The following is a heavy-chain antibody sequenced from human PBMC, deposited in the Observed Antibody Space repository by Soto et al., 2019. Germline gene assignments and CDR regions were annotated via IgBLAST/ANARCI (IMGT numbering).Heavy chain of an antibody. Sequence: GGSLRLSCAASGFTFSSYGMHWVRQAPGKGLEWVAGIWYDGSNKYYADSVKGRVTITRDNSKNTLYLQMNSLRAEDTAVYYCAREGPVHERGDAFDIWGQGTLVTVSS. CDR2: IWYDGSNK. D-gene: IGHD3-10*01. J-gene: IGHJ3*02. CDR3: AREGPVHERGDAFDI. CDR1: GFTFSSYG. V-gene: IGHV3-33*08.